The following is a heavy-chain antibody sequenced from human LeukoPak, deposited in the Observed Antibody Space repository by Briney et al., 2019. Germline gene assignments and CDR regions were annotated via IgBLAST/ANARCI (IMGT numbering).Heavy chain of an antibody. CDR2: IRYGGSNK. J-gene: IGHJ5*01. Sequence: PGGSLRLSCAASGFTFSSYGMHWVRQAPGKGLEWVAFIRYGGSNKYYADSVKGRFTISRDNSKNTLYLQMNSLRAEDTAVYYCAKDRVMITFGGVMGSNWFDPWGQGTLVTVSS. V-gene: IGHV3-30*02. CDR1: GFTFSSYG. CDR3: AKDRVMITFGGVMGSNWFDP. D-gene: IGHD3-16*01.